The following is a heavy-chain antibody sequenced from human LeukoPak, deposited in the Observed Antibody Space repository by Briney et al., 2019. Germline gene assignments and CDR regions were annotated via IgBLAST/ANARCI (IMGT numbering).Heavy chain of an antibody. D-gene: IGHD3-9*01. J-gene: IGHJ4*02. CDR3: ARTARGYDILTGLDY. Sequence: FQGRVTITADESTSTAYMELSSLRSEDTAVYYCARTARGYDILTGLDYWGQGTLVTVSS. V-gene: IGHV1-69*01.